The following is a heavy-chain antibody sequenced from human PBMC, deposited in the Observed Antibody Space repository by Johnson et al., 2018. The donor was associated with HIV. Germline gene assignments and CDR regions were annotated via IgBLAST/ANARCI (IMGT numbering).Heavy chain of an antibody. CDR3: AKAPTRIAARDAFDI. D-gene: IGHD6-13*01. J-gene: IGHJ3*02. V-gene: IGHV3-33*06. CDR2: IWYDGSNK. Sequence: QVQLVESGGGVVQPGRSLRLSCAASGFTFSSYGMHWLRQAPGKGLEWVAVIWYDGSNKYYADSVKGRFTISSDNSKNTLYLQMNSLRAEDTAVYYCAKAPTRIAARDAFDIWGQGTMVTVSS. CDR1: GFTFSSYG.